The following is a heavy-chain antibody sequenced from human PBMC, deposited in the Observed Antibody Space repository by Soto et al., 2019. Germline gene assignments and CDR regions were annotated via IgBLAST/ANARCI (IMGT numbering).Heavy chain of an antibody. V-gene: IGHV3-23*01. CDR2: ISGSGGST. Sequence: GGSLRLSCAASGFTFSNYAMSWVRQAPGKGLEWVSGISGSGGSTYYADSVKGRFSISRDNSRNTLYLQMNSLRAEATAVYYCAKGQKNFDYWRQGTLVTVSS. CDR3: AKGQKNFDY. CDR1: GFTFSNYA. J-gene: IGHJ4*02.